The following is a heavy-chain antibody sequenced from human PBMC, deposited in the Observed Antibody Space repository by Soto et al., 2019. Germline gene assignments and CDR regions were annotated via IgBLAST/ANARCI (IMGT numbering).Heavy chain of an antibody. Sequence: QVQLVQSGAEVKKPGSSVKVSCKASGGTFSSYAISWVRQAPGQGLEWMGGIIPIFGTANYAQKFQGRVTITADESTSTAYMELSSLRSEDTAVYYCESLTDYYGSGSWGMDVWGQGTTVTVSS. D-gene: IGHD3-10*01. CDR3: ESLTDYYGSGSWGMDV. J-gene: IGHJ6*02. CDR1: GGTFSSYA. CDR2: IIPIFGTA. V-gene: IGHV1-69*12.